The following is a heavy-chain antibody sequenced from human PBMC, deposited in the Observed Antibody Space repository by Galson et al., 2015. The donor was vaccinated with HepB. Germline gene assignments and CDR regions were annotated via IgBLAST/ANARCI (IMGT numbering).Heavy chain of an antibody. V-gene: IGHV4-31*03. CDR2: ISYSGST. Sequence: LSLTCTVSGGSISSGTYYWSWIRQHPGKGLEWIGCISYSGSTSYNPSLKSRVTISGDTSKNQYSLNLSSVTAADAAVYYCARSRYGSGSANFPYYFDYWGQGTLVTVSS. D-gene: IGHD3-10*01. J-gene: IGHJ4*02. CDR3: ARSRYGSGSANFPYYFDY. CDR1: GGSISSGTYY.